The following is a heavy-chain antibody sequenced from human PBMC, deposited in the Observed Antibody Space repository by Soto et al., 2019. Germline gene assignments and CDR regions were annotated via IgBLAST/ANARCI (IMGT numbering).Heavy chain of an antibody. J-gene: IGHJ5*02. V-gene: IGHV4-31*03. D-gene: IGHD2-21*02. Sequence: SETLSLTCTVSGGSISRGGYYWSWIRQHPGKGLEWIGYIYYSGSTYYNPSLKSRVTISVDTSKNQFSLKLSSVTAADTAVYYCARATRVVTPDWFDPWGQGTLVTVSS. CDR3: ARATRVVTPDWFDP. CDR1: GGSISRGGYY. CDR2: IYYSGST.